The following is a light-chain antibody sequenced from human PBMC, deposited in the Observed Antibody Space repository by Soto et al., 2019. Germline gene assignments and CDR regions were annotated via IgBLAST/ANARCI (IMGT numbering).Light chain of an antibody. CDR1: SSNIGAGYD. CDR3: QSYDSSLSGSV. J-gene: IGLJ3*02. CDR2: GNN. V-gene: IGLV1-40*01. Sequence: QSVLTQPPSVSGAPGQRVTLSCTGTSSNIGAGYDVHWYQQLPGTAPKLLIYGNNNRPSGVPDRFSGSRSGTSASLAITGLQAEDEADYHCQSYDSSLSGSVFGGGTKVTVL.